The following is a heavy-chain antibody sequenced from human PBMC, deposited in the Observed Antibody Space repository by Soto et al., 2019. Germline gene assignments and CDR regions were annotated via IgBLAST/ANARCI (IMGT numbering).Heavy chain of an antibody. V-gene: IGHV3-48*01. J-gene: IGHJ3*02. CDR1: GFTFSSYS. CDR2: ISSSSSTI. CDR3: GSRFGLIDAFDI. Sequence: HPGGSLRLSCAASGFTFSSYSMNWVRQAPGKGLERVSYISSSSSTIYYADSVKGRFTISRDNAKNSLYLQMNSLRAEDTAVYYCGSRFGLIDAFDIWGQGTMVTVSS. D-gene: IGHD3-10*01.